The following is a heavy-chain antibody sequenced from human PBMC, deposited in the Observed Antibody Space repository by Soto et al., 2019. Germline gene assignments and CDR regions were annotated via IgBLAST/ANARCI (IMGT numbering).Heavy chain of an antibody. Sequence: PGGSLRLSCAASGFTFSSYWMSWVRQAPGKGLEWVANIKQDGSEKYYVDSVKGRFTISRDNAKNSLYLQMNSLRAEDTAVYYCARVVDIVVVRNKRHFDYWGQGTLVTSPQ. CDR2: IKQDGSEK. V-gene: IGHV3-7*01. J-gene: IGHJ4*02. CDR1: GFTFSSYW. CDR3: ARVVDIVVVRNKRHFDY. D-gene: IGHD2-2*01.